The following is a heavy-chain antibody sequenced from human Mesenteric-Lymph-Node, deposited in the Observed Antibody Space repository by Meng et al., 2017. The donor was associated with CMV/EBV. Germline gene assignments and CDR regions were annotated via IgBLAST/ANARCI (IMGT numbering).Heavy chain of an antibody. Sequence: GESLKISCAASGFTFSSYGMHWVRQAPGKGLEWVAFIRYDGSNKYYADSVKGRFTISRDNSKNTLYLQMNSLRAEDTAVYYCAKDRYSSSYYFDYWGQGTLVTVSS. CDR3: AKDRYSSSYYFDY. CDR1: GFTFSSYG. J-gene: IGHJ4*02. V-gene: IGHV3-30*02. CDR2: IRYDGSNK. D-gene: IGHD6-6*01.